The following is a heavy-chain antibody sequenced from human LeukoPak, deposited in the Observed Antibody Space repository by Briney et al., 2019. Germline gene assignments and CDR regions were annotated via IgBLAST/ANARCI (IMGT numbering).Heavy chain of an antibody. D-gene: IGHD5-24*01. Sequence: PSETLSLTCNVSGDSLTSHFWSWIRQTPGKGLEWIGYVFHSGTTNYSPSLKGRVTISLDTSKKEFYLRLASMTAADNAVYYCARRMATVTDAFDIWGRGTMVSVSS. CDR3: ARRMATVTDAFDI. V-gene: IGHV4-59*08. J-gene: IGHJ3*02. CDR1: GDSLTSHF. CDR2: VFHSGTT.